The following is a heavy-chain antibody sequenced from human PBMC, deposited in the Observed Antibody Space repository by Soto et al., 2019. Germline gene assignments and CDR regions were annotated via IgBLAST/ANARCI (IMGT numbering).Heavy chain of an antibody. J-gene: IGHJ4*02. CDR1: GFTFSNAW. CDR3: TTLAGAGGEGYCSGGSCYQYYFDY. CDR2: IKSKTDGGTA. V-gene: IGHV3-15*07. Sequence: GGSLRLSCAASGFTFSNAWMNWVRQAPGKGLEWVGRIKSKTDGGTADYAAPVKGRFTISRDDSKNTLYLQMNSLKTEDTAVYYCTTLAGAGGEGYCSGGSCYQYYFDYWGQGTLVTVSS. D-gene: IGHD2-15*01.